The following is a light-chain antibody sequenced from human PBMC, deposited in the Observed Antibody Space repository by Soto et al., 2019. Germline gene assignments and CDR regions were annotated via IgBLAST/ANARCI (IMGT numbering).Light chain of an antibody. Sequence: QSVLTQPASVSVSPGQSITISCTGTSSDVGGYNYVSWYQHHPGKAPKLMIFDVSNRPSGVSNRFSGSKSGNTASLTIPGLQPEDEADYYCSSYTTSNTRQIVFGTGTKATVL. CDR2: DVS. CDR1: SSDVGGYNY. CDR3: SSYTTSNTRQIV. V-gene: IGLV2-14*03. J-gene: IGLJ1*01.